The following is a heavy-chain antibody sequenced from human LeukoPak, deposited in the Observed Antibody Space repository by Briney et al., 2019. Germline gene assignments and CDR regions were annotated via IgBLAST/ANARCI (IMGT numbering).Heavy chain of an antibody. D-gene: IGHD3-10*01. CDR2: IYPGDSGI. Sequence: PGESLKISCKGSGYSFTNYWIDWVRQMPGKGLEWVGIIYPGDSGIRYSPSFQGQVTISADKSISTAYLQWSSLKASDTAMYYCARHFSYGSGSYYNADYWGQGTLVTVSS. J-gene: IGHJ4*02. V-gene: IGHV5-51*01. CDR1: GYSFTNYW. CDR3: ARHFSYGSGSYYNADY.